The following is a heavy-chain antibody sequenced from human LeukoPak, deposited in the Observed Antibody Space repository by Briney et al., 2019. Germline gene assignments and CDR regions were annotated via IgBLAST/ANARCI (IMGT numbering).Heavy chain of an antibody. CDR1: GFTFSGSA. J-gene: IGHJ4*02. D-gene: IGHD6-19*01. CDR3: AKETGYSSGSLDY. Sequence: GGSLKLSCAASGFTFSGSAMHWVRQAPGKGLEWVAVISYDGSNKYYADSVKGRFTISRDNSKNTLYLQMNSLRAEDTAVYYCAKETGYSSGSLDYWGQGTLVTVSS. CDR2: ISYDGSNK. V-gene: IGHV3-30*04.